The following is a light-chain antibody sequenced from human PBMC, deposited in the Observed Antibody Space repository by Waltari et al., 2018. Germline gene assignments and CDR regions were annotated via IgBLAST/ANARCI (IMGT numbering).Light chain of an antibody. CDR3: QSADTDFANHVL. CDR2: KDT. V-gene: IGLV3-25*03. Sequence: SYDLTQPPSVSVSPGQTARITCSGNALPKLYSYWYQQKPGQAPLLLIYKDTQRASGIPEGFSGSTSGTTVTLTISGVQAEDAADYYCQSADTDFANHVLFGGGTQLTVL. CDR1: ALPKLY. J-gene: IGLJ2*01.